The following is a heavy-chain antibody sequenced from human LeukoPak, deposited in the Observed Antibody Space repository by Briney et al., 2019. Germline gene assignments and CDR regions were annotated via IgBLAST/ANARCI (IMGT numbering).Heavy chain of an antibody. CDR3: ARGVVVVAATDY. D-gene: IGHD2-15*01. J-gene: IGHJ4*02. CDR1: GGTFSSYA. CDR2: IIPIFGTA. Sequence: ASVKVSCKASGGTFSSYAISWVRQAPGQGLEWMGGIIPIFGTANYAQKFQGRVTITADESTSTAYMELSSLRSEDTAVYYCARGVVVVAATDYWGQGTLVTVSS. V-gene: IGHV1-69*13.